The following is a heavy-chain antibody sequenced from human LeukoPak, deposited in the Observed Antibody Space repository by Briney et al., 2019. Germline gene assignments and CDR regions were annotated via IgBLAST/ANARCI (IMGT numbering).Heavy chain of an antibody. CDR2: ISGSGGST. CDR3: ARSLLTRGRGLSDY. CDR1: GFTFSSYA. D-gene: IGHD3-16*01. V-gene: IGHV3-23*01. Sequence: GGSLRLSCAASGFTFSSYAMSWVRQTPGKGLEWDSAISGSGGSTYYADAVKGRFTISRDNYKNTLFLQMNSMRGEDTAFYYCARSLLTRGRGLSDYWGQGTLVTVSS. J-gene: IGHJ4*02.